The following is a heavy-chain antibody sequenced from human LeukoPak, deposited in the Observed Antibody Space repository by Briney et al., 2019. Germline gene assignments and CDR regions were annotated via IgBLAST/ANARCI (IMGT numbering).Heavy chain of an antibody. V-gene: IGHV3-74*01. CDR2: INSDGSTT. CDR1: GFTFSSYW. CDR3: ARPSYPHWYFDL. Sequence: GGSLSLSCAASGFTFSSYWMHWVRQAPGKGLMWVSRINSDGSTTTYADSVKGRFTISRDNANNTLYLQMNSLSAEDTAVYYCARPSYPHWYFDLWGRGTLVTVSS. J-gene: IGHJ2*01.